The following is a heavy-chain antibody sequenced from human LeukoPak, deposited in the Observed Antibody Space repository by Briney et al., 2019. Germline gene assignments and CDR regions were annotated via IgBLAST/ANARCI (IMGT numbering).Heavy chain of an antibody. CDR1: GFTFSSYS. CDR2: ISSSSSYI. Sequence: GGSLRLSCAASGFTFSSYSMNWVRQAPGKWLEWVSSISSSSSYIYYADSVKGRFTISRDNAKNSLYLQMNSLRAEDTAVYYCARDGVDTAMAPDYWGQGTLVTVSS. V-gene: IGHV3-21*01. J-gene: IGHJ4*02. D-gene: IGHD5-18*01. CDR3: ARDGVDTAMAPDY.